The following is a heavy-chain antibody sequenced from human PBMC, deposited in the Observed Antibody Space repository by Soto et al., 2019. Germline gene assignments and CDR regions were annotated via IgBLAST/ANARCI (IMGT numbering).Heavy chain of an antibody. Sequence: GGSLRLSCAASGFSFSSYAMHWVRQAPGKGLEWVSAISSTGGNTFSADSVKGRFTISRDNAKNSLYLQMNGLRAEDTAVYYCARIIVGAAFGYYYYGMDVWGQGTTVTVSS. V-gene: IGHV3-23*01. J-gene: IGHJ6*02. CDR2: ISSTGGNT. CDR3: ARIIVGAAFGYYYYGMDV. D-gene: IGHD1-26*01. CDR1: GFSFSSYA.